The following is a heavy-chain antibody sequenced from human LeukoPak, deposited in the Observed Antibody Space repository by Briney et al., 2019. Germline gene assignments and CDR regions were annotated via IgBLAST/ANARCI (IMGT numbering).Heavy chain of an antibody. V-gene: IGHV4-4*07. CDR3: ARGRYCSADICTGGDSFDI. CDR2: KYARGSS. D-gene: IGHD2-15*01. J-gene: IGHJ3*02. CDR1: GGSISNYY. Sequence: SETLSLTCTVSGGSISNYYWSWIRQPAGKGLEWIGHKYARGSSNYNPPVQSRVTMSVDTSKNQFSLKLRSVTAADTAVYYCARGRYCSADICTGGDSFDIWGQGTMVSVSP.